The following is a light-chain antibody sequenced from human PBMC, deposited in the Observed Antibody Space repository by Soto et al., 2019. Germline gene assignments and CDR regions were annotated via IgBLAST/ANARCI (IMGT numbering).Light chain of an antibody. CDR2: EVS. CDR1: TSDVGGYNY. J-gene: IGLJ1*01. V-gene: IGLV2-14*01. Sequence: QSALAQPASVSGSPGQSIAISCTGTTSDVGGYNYVSWYQQHPGKVPKLLIHEVSNRPSGVSNRFSGSKPGNTASLTISGLQAEDEADYYCLSKTRTITYVFXTGTKVTVL. CDR3: LSKTRTITYV.